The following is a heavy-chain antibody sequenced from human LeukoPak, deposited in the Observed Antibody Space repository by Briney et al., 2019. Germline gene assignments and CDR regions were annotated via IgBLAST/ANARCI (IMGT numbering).Heavy chain of an antibody. Sequence: PSETLSLTCTVSGGSISTYYWSWFRQPPGKVLEWIGYIHYSGYTNYIPSLKSRVTISLDTSKNQFSLSLSSVTAADTAVYYCARGNLVATLYFDYWGQGALVTVSS. CDR1: GGSISTYY. CDR3: ARGNLVATLYFDY. D-gene: IGHD5-12*01. CDR2: IHYSGYT. J-gene: IGHJ4*02. V-gene: IGHV4-59*01.